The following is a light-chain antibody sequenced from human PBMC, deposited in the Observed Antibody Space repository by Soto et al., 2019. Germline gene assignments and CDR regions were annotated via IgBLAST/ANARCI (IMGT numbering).Light chain of an antibody. J-gene: IGKJ1*01. Sequence: DPQLTQSPSTLSASIGDRVTITCRASQDISDWLAWYQQRPGKAPKLLIYKASTLQSGVPLRFSGSGSGTAFTLTISSLQPDDFATYFCHQRTFGQGTKVEI. V-gene: IGKV1-5*03. CDR1: QDISDW. CDR3: HQRT. CDR2: KAS.